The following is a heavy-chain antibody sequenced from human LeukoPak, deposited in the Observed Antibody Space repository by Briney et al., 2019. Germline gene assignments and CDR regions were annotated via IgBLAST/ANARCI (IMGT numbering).Heavy chain of an antibody. CDR3: ARLTAARPLDY. CDR2: INHSGST. D-gene: IGHD6-6*01. V-gene: IGHV4-34*01. CDR1: GGSFSGYY. J-gene: IGHJ4*02. Sequence: SETLSLTCAVYGGSFSGYYWSWIRQPPGKGLEWIGEINHSGSTNYNPSLKSRVTISVDTSKNQFSLKLSSVTAADTAVYYCARLTAARPLDYWGQGALVTVSS.